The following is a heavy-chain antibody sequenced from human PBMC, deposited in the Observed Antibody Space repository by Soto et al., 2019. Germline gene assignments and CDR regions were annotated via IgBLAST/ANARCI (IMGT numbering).Heavy chain of an antibody. J-gene: IGHJ3*01. CDR3: PRDVVFDV. V-gene: IGHV4-39*01. CDR2: IYYNGST. D-gene: IGHD3-16*01. CDR1: GGSIRSSSYY. Sequence: QLQLQESGPGLVKPSETLSLTCTVSGGSIRSSSYYWGWIRQPPGKGLEWIGSIYYNGSTYYNPSLRGRFTTSADTSKNQFPLKLNSGPAADTAVYFCPRDVVFDVGAQGKMFPVSS.